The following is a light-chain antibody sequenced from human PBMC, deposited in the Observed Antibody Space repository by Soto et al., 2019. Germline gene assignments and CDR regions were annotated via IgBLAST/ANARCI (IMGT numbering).Light chain of an antibody. CDR2: DVS. CDR3: CSSGGSYPRV. Sequence: QSVLTQPRSVSGSPGQSVTISCTGTSSDVGGYNHVSWYQQHPGKAPKLMIYDVSKRPSGVTDRFSGSKSGNTASLTISGLEDEDEDYYHCCSSGGSYPRVFGGGTKVTVL. J-gene: IGLJ3*02. V-gene: IGLV2-11*01. CDR1: SSDVGGYNH.